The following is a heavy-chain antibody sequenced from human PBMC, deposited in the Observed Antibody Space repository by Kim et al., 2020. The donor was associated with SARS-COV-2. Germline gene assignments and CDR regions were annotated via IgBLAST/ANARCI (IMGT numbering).Heavy chain of an antibody. CDR3: ARDQSGLWFGEFRY. CDR1: GFTFSSYG. CDR2: IWYDGSNK. V-gene: IGHV3-33*01. D-gene: IGHD3-10*01. Sequence: GGSLRLSCAASGFTFSSYGMHWVRQAPGKGLEWVAVIWYDGSNKYYADSVKGRFTISRDNSKNTLYLQMNSLRAEDTAVYYCARDQSGLWFGEFRYWGQGTLVTVSS. J-gene: IGHJ4*02.